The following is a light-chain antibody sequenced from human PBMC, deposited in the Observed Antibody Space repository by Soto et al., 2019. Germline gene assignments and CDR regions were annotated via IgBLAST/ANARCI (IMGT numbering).Light chain of an antibody. Sequence: EIVMTQSPATLSVSPGEGATLSCRASQTVRSKLAWYQQRTGQAPRLLMYGASTRATGVPDRFSGSGSGTEFTLTISSLQPDDFATYYCQHYNSYSEAFGQGTKVDIK. CDR2: GAS. V-gene: IGKV3-15*01. CDR3: QHYNSYSEA. CDR1: QTVRSK. J-gene: IGKJ1*01.